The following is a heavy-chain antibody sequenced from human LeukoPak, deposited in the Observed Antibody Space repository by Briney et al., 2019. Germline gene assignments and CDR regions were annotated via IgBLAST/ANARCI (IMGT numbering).Heavy chain of an antibody. CDR1: GYTFTGYY. J-gene: IGHJ5*02. V-gene: IGHV1-2*02. CDR3: ARDRGVVNNWFDP. D-gene: IGHD3-3*01. Sequence: ASVKVSCKASGYTFTGYYMHWVRQAPGQGLEWMGWINPNSGGTNYAQKFQGRVTMTRDTSISTAYMELSRLRSDDMAVYYCARDRGVVNNWFDPWGQGTLVTVSS. CDR2: INPNSGGT.